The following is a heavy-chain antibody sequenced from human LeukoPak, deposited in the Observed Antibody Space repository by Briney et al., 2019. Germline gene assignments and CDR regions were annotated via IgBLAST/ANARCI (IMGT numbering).Heavy chain of an antibody. J-gene: IGHJ4*02. CDR2: IYYSGST. D-gene: IGHD6-19*01. Sequence: SSETLSLTCTVSGYSISSGYYWGWIRQPPGKGLEWIGSIYYSGSTYYNPSLKSRVTISVDTSKNQFSLKLSSVTAADTAVHYCARDSSGWTFDYWGQGTLVTVSS. CDR3: ARDSSGWTFDY. V-gene: IGHV4-38-2*02. CDR1: GYSISSGYY.